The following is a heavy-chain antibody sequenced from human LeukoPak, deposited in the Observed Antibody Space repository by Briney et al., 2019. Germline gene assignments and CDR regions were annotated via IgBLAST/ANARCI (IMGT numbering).Heavy chain of an antibody. J-gene: IGHJ3*02. Sequence: PGGSLRLSCAASGFTFSSYSMNWVRKAPGKGLEYISYITSSSSTIYYADSVKGRFTISRDNAKSSLYLQMNSLRDEDTAIYYCARNSLYAFDIWGQGTMVTVSS. D-gene: IGHD2/OR15-2a*01. CDR3: ARNSLYAFDI. V-gene: IGHV3-48*02. CDR1: GFTFSSYS. CDR2: ITSSSSTI.